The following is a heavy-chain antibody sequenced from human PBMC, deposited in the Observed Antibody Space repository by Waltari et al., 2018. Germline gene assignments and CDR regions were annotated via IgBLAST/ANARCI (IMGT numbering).Heavy chain of an antibody. CDR1: GGSIISGGYS. Sequence: QVQLQESGPGLVKPSQTLSLTCTVTGGSIISGGYSWSWIRQHPGKGLEWIGYIYYSGSTYYNPSLKSRVTISVDTSKNQFSLKLSSVTAADTAVYYCATPLTVTDAFDIWGQGTMVTVSS. J-gene: IGHJ3*02. CDR3: ATPLTVTDAFDI. CDR2: IYYSGST. D-gene: IGHD4-17*01. V-gene: IGHV4-31*03.